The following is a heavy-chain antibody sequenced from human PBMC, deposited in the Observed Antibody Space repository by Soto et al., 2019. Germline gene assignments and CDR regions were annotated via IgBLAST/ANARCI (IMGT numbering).Heavy chain of an antibody. D-gene: IGHD1-1*01. CDR1: GGSMSRYY. CDR3: ARDLTISSTDGPLDP. J-gene: IGHJ5*02. CDR2: IHYTGST. V-gene: IGHV4-59*01. Sequence: SETLSLTCTVYGGSMSRYYWTWIRQPPGKGLEWIGNIHYTGSTNYNPSLKSRVTILLGTSTSQFSLKVSSVTAADTAVYYCARDLTISSTDGPLDPWGHGTLVTVSS.